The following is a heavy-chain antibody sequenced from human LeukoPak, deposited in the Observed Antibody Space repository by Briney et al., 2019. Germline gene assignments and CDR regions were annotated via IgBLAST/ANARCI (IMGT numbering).Heavy chain of an antibody. V-gene: IGHV3-23*01. Sequence: PGGSLRLSCAPPGFTFSSYPMSWVRQAPGKGLEWVSSLSGSGGTTYYADSVKGRFTISRDNSKNTLHLQMNSLRAEDTAVYYCAKDGWDYYDRSGYPNDYWGQGTLVTVSS. D-gene: IGHD3-22*01. CDR1: GFTFSSYP. CDR2: LSGSGGTT. CDR3: AKDGWDYYDRSGYPNDY. J-gene: IGHJ4*02.